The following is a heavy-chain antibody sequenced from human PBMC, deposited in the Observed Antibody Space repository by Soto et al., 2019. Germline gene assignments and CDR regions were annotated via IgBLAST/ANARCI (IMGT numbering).Heavy chain of an antibody. Sequence: GGPLRLACKASGFTFSRVSMNWVRQVPGKGREWVASISSASSETWYADSVKGGFIISRDNAQNSLFLQVNTLRPEDSAIYYCARVAYWGPGTQVTVSS. V-gene: IGHV3-21*01. CDR3: ARVAY. CDR2: ISSASSET. J-gene: IGHJ4*02. CDR1: GFTFSRVS.